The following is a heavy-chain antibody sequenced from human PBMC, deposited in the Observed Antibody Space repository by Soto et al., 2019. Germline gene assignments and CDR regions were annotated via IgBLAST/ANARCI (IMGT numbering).Heavy chain of an antibody. CDR2: IWYDGSNK. CDR3: ARDQSYSSSWYPRWVFDY. Sequence: PGGSIRLSCGASGFTFSGYGMHWVRQAPGKGLEWVAVIWYDGSNKYYADSVKGRFTISRDNSKNTLYLQMNSLRAEDTAVYYCARDQSYSSSWYPRWVFDYWGQGTLVTVSS. V-gene: IGHV3-33*01. J-gene: IGHJ4*02. D-gene: IGHD6-13*01. CDR1: GFTFSGYG.